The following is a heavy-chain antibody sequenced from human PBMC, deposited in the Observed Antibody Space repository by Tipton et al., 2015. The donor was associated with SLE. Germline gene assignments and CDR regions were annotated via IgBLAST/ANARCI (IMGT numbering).Heavy chain of an antibody. J-gene: IGHJ2*01. Sequence: QLVQSGAEVKKPGASVKVSCKASGYTFTSYGISWVRQAPGQGLEWIGEINHSGSTNYNPSLKSRVTISVDTSKNQFSLKLSSVTAADTAVYYCARGPLLDLWGRGTLVTVSA. CDR1: GYTFTSYG. CDR2: INHSGST. CDR3: ARGPLLDL. V-gene: IGHV4-34*01. D-gene: IGHD5/OR15-5a*01.